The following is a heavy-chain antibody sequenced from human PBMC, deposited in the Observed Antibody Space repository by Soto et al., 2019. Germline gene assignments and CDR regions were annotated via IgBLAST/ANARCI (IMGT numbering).Heavy chain of an antibody. Sequence: QVQLVQSGAEVKKPGASMKVSCKASGYTFTNYYMHWVRQAPGQGLEWIGIINPSGGSTSYAQKFQGRVTMTRDTSTSTVYVELSRLRSEDTAVYYCARGGLIIGGFDIWGQGTIVTVSS. CDR2: INPSGGST. CDR3: ARGGLIIGGFDI. J-gene: IGHJ3*02. CDR1: GYTFTNYY. V-gene: IGHV1-46*01. D-gene: IGHD3-10*01.